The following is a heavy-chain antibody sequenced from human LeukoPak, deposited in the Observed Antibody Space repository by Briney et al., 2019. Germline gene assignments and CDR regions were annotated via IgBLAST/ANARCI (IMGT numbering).Heavy chain of an antibody. J-gene: IGHJ4*02. CDR2: ITGSYSHI. CDR3: ARGAEYYYDSGGYFPFDY. Sequence: GGSLRLSCAASGFIFSTYSMNWVRQAPGKGLEWVSSITGSYSHIYYADSVKGRFTISRDNAKNSLYLQMNSLRAEDTAVYYCARGAEYYYDSGGYFPFDYWGQGTLVTVSS. D-gene: IGHD3-22*01. CDR1: GFIFSTYS. V-gene: IGHV3-21*01.